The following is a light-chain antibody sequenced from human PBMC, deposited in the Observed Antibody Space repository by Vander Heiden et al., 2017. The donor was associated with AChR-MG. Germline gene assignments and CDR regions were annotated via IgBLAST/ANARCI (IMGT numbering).Light chain of an antibody. V-gene: IGKV3-20*01. CDR3: QQYGRCHP. CDR1: QSLSSSY. J-gene: IGKJ4*02. CDR2: DAS. Sequence: EIVLTQSPGTLSLSPGERATLSCRASQSLSSSYLAWYQQKPGQAPRLLIYDASSRANGIPARFSGSGSGKDFTLTISRREPEDFAVYYCQQYGRCHPFGGGTKVEIK.